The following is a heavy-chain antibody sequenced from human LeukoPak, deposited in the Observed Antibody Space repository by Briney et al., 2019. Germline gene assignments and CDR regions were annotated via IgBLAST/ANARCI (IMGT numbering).Heavy chain of an antibody. CDR3: ARDGGSGGSYGWLDY. J-gene: IGHJ4*02. CDR2: ISYDGSNK. V-gene: IGHV3-30-3*01. D-gene: IGHD3-22*01. Sequence: GGSLRLSCAASGFTFSNYALHWVRQAPGKGLEWVTIISYDGSNKYYAGSVKGRFTISRDNSKNTLYLQMNSLRAEDTAVYYCARDGGSGGSYGWLDYWGQGTLVTVSS. CDR1: GFTFSNYA.